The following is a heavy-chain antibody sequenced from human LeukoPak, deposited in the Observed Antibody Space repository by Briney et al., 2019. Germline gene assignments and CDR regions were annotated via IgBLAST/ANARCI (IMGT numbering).Heavy chain of an antibody. CDR3: ARRTCSSTSCWFDP. V-gene: IGHV4-4*09. CDR1: GGSISSYY. Sequence: SETLSLTCTVSGGSISSYYWSCIREPPGEGREWIGYIYTSGSTNYNPSLTRRVTISVDTSKTQFSLKLSSVTAADTAVYYCARRTCSSTSCWFDPWGQGSLVTVSS. D-gene: IGHD2-2*01. J-gene: IGHJ5*02. CDR2: IYTSGST.